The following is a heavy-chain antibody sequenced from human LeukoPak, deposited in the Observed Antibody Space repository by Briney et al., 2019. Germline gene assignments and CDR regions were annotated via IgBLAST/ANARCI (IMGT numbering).Heavy chain of an antibody. CDR2: IYYSGYT. J-gene: IGHJ4*02. Sequence: PSETLSLTYSVSDASISSYYWSWIRQSPEKGLEWIGYIYYSGYTDYNPSLQSRVLISVDTSRSQFSLNLTSVTAADTAIYYCAISEGSDAGFAYWGQGTLVTVSS. CDR3: AISEGSDAGFAY. D-gene: IGHD3-16*01. V-gene: IGHV4-59*01. CDR1: DASISSYY.